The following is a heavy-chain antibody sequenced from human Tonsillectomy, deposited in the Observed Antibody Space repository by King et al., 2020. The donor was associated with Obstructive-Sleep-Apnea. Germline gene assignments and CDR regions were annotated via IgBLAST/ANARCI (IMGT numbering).Heavy chain of an antibody. D-gene: IGHD5-24*01. J-gene: IGHJ4*02. Sequence: VQLVESGGGLVQPGTSLRLSCASSGFPFSTYATSWVRQAPGPGLEWATVITGWEGRSYLADSVRGRLPMSRDNSKNQVHLQMNRRRVGDTAVYYCAAGGSVDGYVRYYFDSWGQGTLVTVSS. CDR2: ITGWEGRS. CDR1: GFPFSTYA. CDR3: AAGGSVDGYVRYYFDS. V-gene: IGHV3-23*04.